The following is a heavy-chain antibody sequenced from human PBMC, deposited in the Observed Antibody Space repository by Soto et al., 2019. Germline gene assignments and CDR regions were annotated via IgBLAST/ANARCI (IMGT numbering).Heavy chain of an antibody. V-gene: IGHV3-21*01. D-gene: IGHD4-4*01. CDR1: GFTFSSYS. CDR3: ARAPVTTPEYYFDY. Sequence: PGGSLRLSCAASGFTFSSYSMNWVRQAPGKGLEWVSSISSSSSYIYYADSVKGRFTISRDNAKNSLYLQMNSLRAEDTAVYYCARAPVTTPEYYFDYWGQGTLVTVSS. CDR2: ISSSSSYI. J-gene: IGHJ4*02.